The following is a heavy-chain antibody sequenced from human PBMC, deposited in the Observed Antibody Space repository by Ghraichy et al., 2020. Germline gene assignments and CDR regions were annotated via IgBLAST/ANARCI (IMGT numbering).Heavy chain of an antibody. D-gene: IGHD2-15*01. CDR3: VKDRRGTYRAPFDY. CDR1: GFTFSSYA. J-gene: IGHJ4*02. Sequence: GGSLRLSCSASGFTFSSYAMHWVRQAPGKGLEYVSAISSNGGSTYYADSVKGRFTISRDNSKNTLFLQMSSLRAEDTAVYYCVKDRRGTYRAPFDYWGQGTLVTVSS. CDR2: ISSNGGST. V-gene: IGHV3-64D*06.